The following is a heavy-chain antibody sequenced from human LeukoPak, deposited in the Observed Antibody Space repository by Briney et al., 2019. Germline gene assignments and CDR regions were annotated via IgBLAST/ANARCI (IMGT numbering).Heavy chain of an antibody. Sequence: PGGSLRLSCAASGFTFSSYWMNWVRQAPGKGLEWVSSISSSSSYIYYADSVKGRFTISRDNAKNSLYLQMNSLRAEDTAVYYCARDPGYCSGGSCSYYYYYYMDVWGKGTTVTVSS. V-gene: IGHV3-21*01. J-gene: IGHJ6*03. D-gene: IGHD2-15*01. CDR2: ISSSSSYI. CDR1: GFTFSSYW. CDR3: ARDPGYCSGGSCSYYYYYYMDV.